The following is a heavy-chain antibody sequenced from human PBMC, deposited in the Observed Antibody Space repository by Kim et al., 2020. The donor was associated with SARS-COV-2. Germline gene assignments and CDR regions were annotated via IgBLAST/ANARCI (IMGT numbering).Heavy chain of an antibody. Sequence: GGSLRLSCAASGFTFSSYAMSWVRQAPGKGLEWVSAISGSGGSTYYADSVKGRFTISRDNSKNTLYLQMNSLRAEDTAVYYCAKDRGYSTYYYYYGMDVWGQGTTVTVSS. D-gene: IGHD2-15*01. CDR2: ISGSGGST. V-gene: IGHV3-23*01. CDR3: AKDRGYSTYYYYYGMDV. CDR1: GFTFSSYA. J-gene: IGHJ6*02.